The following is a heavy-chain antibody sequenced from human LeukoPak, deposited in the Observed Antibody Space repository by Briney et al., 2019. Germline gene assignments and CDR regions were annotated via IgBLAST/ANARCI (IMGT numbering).Heavy chain of an antibody. CDR1: GGSISSGDYY. CDR2: IYYSGST. J-gene: IGHJ6*03. V-gene: IGHV4-30-4*08. D-gene: IGHD3-16*01. Sequence: SETLSLTCTVSGGSISSGDYYWSWIRQPPGKGLEWIGYIYYSGSTYYNPSLKSRVTVSVDTSKNQFSLKLSSVTAADTAVYYCARFGRYYYYYMDVWGKGTTVTVSS. CDR3: ARFGRYYYYYMDV.